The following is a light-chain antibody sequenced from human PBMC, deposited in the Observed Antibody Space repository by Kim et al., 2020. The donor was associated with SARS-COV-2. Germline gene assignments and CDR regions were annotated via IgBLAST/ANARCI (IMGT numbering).Light chain of an antibody. CDR2: DAS. Sequence: PGERATPSCRASQSVNNYLAWYQQKPGQAPRLLISDASNRATGIPARFSGSGSGTDFTLTISSLEPEDFAVYYCQQRSNWPPGGTFGGGTKVDIK. CDR3: QQRSNWPPGGT. CDR1: QSVNNY. J-gene: IGKJ4*01. V-gene: IGKV3-11*01.